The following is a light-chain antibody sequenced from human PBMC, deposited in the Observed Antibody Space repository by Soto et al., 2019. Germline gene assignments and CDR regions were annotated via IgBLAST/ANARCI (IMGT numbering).Light chain of an antibody. CDR3: QRYNSYPWT. CDR1: QSINNW. Sequence: IQMTESPSTLPASVVYRVTITFRASQSINNWLAWYQQKPGTAPKLLIYHASTLESGVPSSFSGSGSGTEFTLTISSLQPDDFATYYCQRYNSYPWTFGQGTKVDIK. J-gene: IGKJ1*01. CDR2: HAS. V-gene: IGKV1-5*01.